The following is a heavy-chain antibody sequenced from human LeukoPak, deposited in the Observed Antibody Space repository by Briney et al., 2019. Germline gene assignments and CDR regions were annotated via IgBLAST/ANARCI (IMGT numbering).Heavy chain of an antibody. Sequence: ASVKVSCKASGYTFTSYGISWVRQAPGQGLEWMGWISAYNGNTNYAQKLQGRVTMTTDTSTSTAYMELRSLRSDDTAVYYCARDHRGPYCTSASCFYFENWGQGTLVTVSS. J-gene: IGHJ4*02. CDR1: GYTFTSYG. CDR3: ARDHRGPYCTSASCFYFEN. CDR2: ISAYNGNT. V-gene: IGHV1-18*01. D-gene: IGHD2-2*01.